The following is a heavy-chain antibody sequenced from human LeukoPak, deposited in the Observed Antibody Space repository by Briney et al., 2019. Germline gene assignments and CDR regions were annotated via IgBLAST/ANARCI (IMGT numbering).Heavy chain of an antibody. J-gene: IGHJ6*02. D-gene: IGHD5-18*01. V-gene: IGHV1-18*01. CDR2: ISAYNGNT. CDR1: GYTFTSYG. Sequence: ASVKVSCKASGYTFTSYGISWVRQAPGQGLEWMGLISAYNGNTNYAQKFQGRVTMTTDTSTSTAYMELRSLRSDDTAVYYCARWEDTAMAYYYYYGMDVWGQGTTVTVSS. CDR3: ARWEDTAMAYYYYYGMDV.